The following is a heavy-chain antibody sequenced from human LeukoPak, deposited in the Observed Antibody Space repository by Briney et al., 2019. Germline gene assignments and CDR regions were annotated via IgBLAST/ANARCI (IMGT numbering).Heavy chain of an antibody. D-gene: IGHD3-16*01. CDR2: ISYDGSNK. CDR3: AKATWDY. V-gene: IGHV3-30*18. J-gene: IGHJ4*02. Sequence: VRQXPGKGLEWVAVISYDGSNKYYADSVKGRFTISRDNSKNTLYLQMNSLRAEDTAVYYCAKATWDYWGQGTLVTVSS.